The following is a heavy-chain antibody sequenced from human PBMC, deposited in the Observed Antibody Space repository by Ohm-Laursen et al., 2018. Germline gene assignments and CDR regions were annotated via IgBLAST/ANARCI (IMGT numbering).Heavy chain of an antibody. CDR3: ARASSSTAVAGLDY. CDR2: INTEDQT. D-gene: IGHD6-19*01. CDR1: GFIVNSNY. J-gene: IGHJ4*02. Sequence: SLRLSCAASGFIVNSNYMSWVRQAPGKGLEWVSVINTEDQTFYLNSVKGRFSISRDNSKNTVYLQMNSLRAEDTAVYYCARASSSTAVAGLDYWGQGTLVTVSS. V-gene: IGHV3-66*01.